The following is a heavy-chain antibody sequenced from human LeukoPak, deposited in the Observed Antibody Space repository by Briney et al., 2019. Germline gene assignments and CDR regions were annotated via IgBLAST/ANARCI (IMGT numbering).Heavy chain of an antibody. Sequence: SETLSLTCTVSGGSISSGGYYWSWIRQPPGKGLEWIGYIYYSGSTYYNPSLKSRVTISVDTSKNQFSLKLSSVTAADTAVYYCARGAVGATTNWGQGALVTVSS. CDR2: IYYSGST. D-gene: IGHD1-26*01. CDR1: GGSISSGGYY. J-gene: IGHJ4*02. V-gene: IGHV4-30-4*01. CDR3: ARGAVGATTN.